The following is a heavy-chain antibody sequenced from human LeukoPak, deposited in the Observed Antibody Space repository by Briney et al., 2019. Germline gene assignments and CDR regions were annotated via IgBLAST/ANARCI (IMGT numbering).Heavy chain of an antibody. CDR1: GGSMSGYY. V-gene: IGHV4-4*07. D-gene: IGHD3-22*01. CDR2: IYSSESL. Sequence: AETLSLTCSLSGGSMSGYYGSWIRQPAGKGLEWIGRIYSSESLNYRPSLKSRVTMSIDTSKNRFYLKLTSVTAADTALYYCAQYRSAAYYRDYFDYWGQGALVTVYS. CDR3: AQYRSAAYYRDYFDY. J-gene: IGHJ4*02.